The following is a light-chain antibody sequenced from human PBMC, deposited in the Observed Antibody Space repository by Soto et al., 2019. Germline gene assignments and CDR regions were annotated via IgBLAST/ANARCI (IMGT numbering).Light chain of an antibody. CDR2: GAS. V-gene: IGKV3-20*01. CDR1: QSVSSTY. J-gene: IGKJ1*01. CDR3: QQYDTSPWT. Sequence: EIVLTQSPGTLSLSPGDRVTLSCRASQSVSSTYLAWNQQTPGQAPRLLIYGASSRATGIPDRFSGSGSGTDFTLTISRLEPEDFGVYYCQQYDTSPWTFGQGNNVAIK.